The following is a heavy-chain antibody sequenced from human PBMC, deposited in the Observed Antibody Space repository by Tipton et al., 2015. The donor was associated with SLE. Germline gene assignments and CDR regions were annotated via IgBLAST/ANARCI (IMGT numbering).Heavy chain of an antibody. CDR3: ARDPGDPWSGYSPYFDY. D-gene: IGHD3-3*01. J-gene: IGHJ4*02. Sequence: SLRLSCAASGFTFSSYAMSWVRQAPGKGLEWVSAISGSGGSTYYADSVKGRFTISRDNSKNTLYLQMNSLRAEDTAVYYCARDPGDPWSGYSPYFDYWGQGTLVTVSS. V-gene: IGHV3-23*01. CDR1: GFTFSSYA. CDR2: ISGSGGST.